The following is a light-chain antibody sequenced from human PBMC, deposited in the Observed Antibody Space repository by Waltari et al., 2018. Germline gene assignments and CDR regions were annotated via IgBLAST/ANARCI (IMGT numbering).Light chain of an antibody. Sequence: QSALTQPPSASGSPGQSVTIPCTGTSRYVGAYNFVPRFQPPPGKAPKPLVLRARYRPPPGKAPKLIVFEVSKRPSGVPDRFSGSKSGNTASLTVSGLQAEDEADYYCTSYAGSNHNYVVFGGGTKVTVL. V-gene: IGLV2-8*01. CDR2: EVS. J-gene: IGLJ2*01. CDR3: TSYAGSNHNYVV. CDR1: SRYVGAYNF.